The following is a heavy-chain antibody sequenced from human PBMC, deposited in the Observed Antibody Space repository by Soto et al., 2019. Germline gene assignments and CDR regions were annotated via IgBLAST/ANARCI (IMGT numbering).Heavy chain of an antibody. CDR1: GGSINSSSYF. J-gene: IGHJ5*02. Sequence: TLSLACSVCGGSINSSSYFWGWVRQPPGKGLEWIGSIYYSGSTYYNPSLRSRVTISVDTSKNQFSLKLSSVTAADTAVFYCARHYSSGSRNWFDPWGQGTLVTVSS. CDR2: IYYSGST. CDR3: ARHYSSGSRNWFDP. V-gene: IGHV4-39*01. D-gene: IGHD6-19*01.